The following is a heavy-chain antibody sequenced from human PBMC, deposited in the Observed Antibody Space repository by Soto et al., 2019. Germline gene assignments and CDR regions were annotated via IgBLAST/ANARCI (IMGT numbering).Heavy chain of an antibody. D-gene: IGHD2-2*01. CDR2: ISLYSDGT. V-gene: IGHV1-18*01. Sequence: ASVKVPCKTSGYTFSNYCITWVRQAPGQPLEWLGWISLYSDGTNYAQKFQGRVSVTTDTSTTTAYMELRSLRSDDTAVYYCARVVPGAEAWFGPWGQGTLVTVSS. CDR3: ARVVPGAEAWFGP. J-gene: IGHJ5*02. CDR1: GYTFSNYC.